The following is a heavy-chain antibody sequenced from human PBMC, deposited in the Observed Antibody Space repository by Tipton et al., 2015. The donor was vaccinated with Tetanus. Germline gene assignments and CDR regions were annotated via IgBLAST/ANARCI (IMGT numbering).Heavy chain of an antibody. J-gene: IGHJ4*02. CDR2: VYYSGST. V-gene: IGHV4-31*03. D-gene: IGHD2/OR15-2a*01. CDR3: ATDEYSNGLFRN. Sequence: TLSLTCTVSGGSISSGGFFWNWIRQFPGKGLEWIGYVYYSGSTFYNPSLKSRVTISVDTSKNQFSLNLTSVTAADTAVYYCATDEYSNGLFRNWGQGTQVTVST. CDR1: GGSISSGGFF.